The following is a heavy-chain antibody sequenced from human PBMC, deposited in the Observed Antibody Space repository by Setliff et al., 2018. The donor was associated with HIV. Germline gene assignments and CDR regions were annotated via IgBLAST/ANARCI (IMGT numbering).Heavy chain of an antibody. Sequence: GSLRLSCAASGFTFSSYSMNWVRQAPGKGLEWVSYISSRGSTIYYADSVKGRFTISRDNAKNSLHLQMNTLRAEDTAVYFCARSPYGDYGLDYWGQGTLVTVSS. V-gene: IGHV3-48*04. J-gene: IGHJ4*02. CDR2: ISSRGSTI. CDR3: ARSPYGDYGLDY. D-gene: IGHD4-17*01. CDR1: GFTFSSYS.